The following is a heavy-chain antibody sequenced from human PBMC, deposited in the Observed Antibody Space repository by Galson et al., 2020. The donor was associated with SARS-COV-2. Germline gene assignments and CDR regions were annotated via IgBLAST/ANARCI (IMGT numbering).Heavy chain of an antibody. CDR2: MIPMFGSA. CDR3: ARDPDISMAPHDYFDMDV. CDR1: GGMFNNYA. V-gene: IGHV1-69*13. D-gene: IGHD3-10*01. Sequence: SVKVSCKASGGMFNNYALSWVRQATGKGLEWMGGMIPMFGSAGYAPKFQGRITITADELTTTVYMELSSLRSEDTAVDFCARDPDISMAPHDYFDMDVWGQGTTVIVSS. J-gene: IGHJ6*02.